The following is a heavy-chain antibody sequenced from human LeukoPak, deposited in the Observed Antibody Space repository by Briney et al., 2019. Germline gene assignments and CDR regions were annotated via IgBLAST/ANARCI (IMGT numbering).Heavy chain of an antibody. CDR3: AKPYYYGSRSYMDY. CDR2: FSGDGGST. J-gene: IGHJ4*02. Sequence: GGSLRLSCAASGFTLVVNARTWAGKAPGKVLDWFPLFSGDGGSTYYADSVKGRFTISRDNSKNMLYLQMNSLRAEDTAVYYCAKPYYYGSRSYMDYWGQGTLVTVSS. CDR1: GFTLVVNA. V-gene: IGHV3-43*02. D-gene: IGHD3-10*01.